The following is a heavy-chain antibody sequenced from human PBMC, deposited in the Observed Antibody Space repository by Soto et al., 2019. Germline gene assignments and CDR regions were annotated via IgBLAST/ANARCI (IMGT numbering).Heavy chain of an antibody. J-gene: IGHJ3*01. Sequence: EVQLVESGGGLVQPGGSLRLSCAASGFTFSSYSMNWVRQAPGKGLEWVSYISSGSSTIYYADSVKGRFTISRDNAQNSLYLQMNGLRAEDTAVYYCAKTYSSGRGAFDVWGQGTMVTVSS. D-gene: IGHD6-19*01. CDR1: GFTFSSYS. V-gene: IGHV3-48*01. CDR2: ISSGSSTI. CDR3: AKTYSSGRGAFDV.